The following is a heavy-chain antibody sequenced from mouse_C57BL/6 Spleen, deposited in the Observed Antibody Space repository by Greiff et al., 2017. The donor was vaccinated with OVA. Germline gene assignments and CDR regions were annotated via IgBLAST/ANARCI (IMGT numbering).Heavy chain of an antibody. V-gene: IGHV1-52*01. D-gene: IGHD1-1*02. J-gene: IGHJ1*03. Sequence: QVQLKQPGAELVRPGSSVKLSCKASGYTFTSYWMHWVKQRPIQGLEWIGNIDPSDSETHSNQKFKDKATLTVDKSSSTAYMQLSSLTSEDSAVYYCARKEGGYYVVWGTGTTVTVSS. CDR1: GYTFTSYW. CDR2: IDPSDSET. CDR3: ARKEGGYYVV.